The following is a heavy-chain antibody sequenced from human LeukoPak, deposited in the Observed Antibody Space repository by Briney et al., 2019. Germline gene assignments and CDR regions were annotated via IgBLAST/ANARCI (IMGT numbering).Heavy chain of an antibody. V-gene: IGHV3-21*01. J-gene: IGHJ3*02. CDR3: ASSQSAGAFDI. CDR1: GFTFSSYS. CDR2: ISSSSSYI. Sequence: GGSLRLSCAASGFTFSSYSMNWVRQAPGKGLEWVSSISSSSSYIYYADSVKGRFTISRDNAKNSLYLQMNSLRAEDTAVYYCASSQSAGAFDIWGQGTMVTVSS.